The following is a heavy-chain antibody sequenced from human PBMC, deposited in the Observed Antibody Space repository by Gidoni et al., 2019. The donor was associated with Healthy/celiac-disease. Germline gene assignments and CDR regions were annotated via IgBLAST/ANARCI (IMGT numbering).Heavy chain of an antibody. CDR3: AKGGIVGARDYYGMDV. D-gene: IGHD1-26*01. CDR1: GFTFSSYA. J-gene: IGHJ6*02. Sequence: EVQLLESGGGLVQPGGSLRLSCAASGFTFSSYAMSWVRQAPGKVLEWVSAISGSGGSTYYADSVKGRFTISRDNSKNTLYLQMNSLRAEDTAVYYCAKGGIVGARDYYGMDVWGQGTTVTVSS. V-gene: IGHV3-23*01. CDR2: ISGSGGST.